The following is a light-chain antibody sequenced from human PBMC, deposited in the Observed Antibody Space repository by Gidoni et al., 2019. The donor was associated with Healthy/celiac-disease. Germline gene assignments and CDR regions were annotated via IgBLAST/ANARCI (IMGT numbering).Light chain of an antibody. CDR2: SNN. CDR1: RSNIGSNN. J-gene: IGLJ3*02. Sequence: QSVLTQPPSASGTPGQRVTISCSERRSNIGSNNVNWYQQLPGTAPKLLIYSNNQRPSGVPDRFSGSKSGTSASLAISGLQSEDEADYYCAAWDDSLNGPWWVFGGGTKLTVL. V-gene: IGLV1-44*01. CDR3: AAWDDSLNGPWWV.